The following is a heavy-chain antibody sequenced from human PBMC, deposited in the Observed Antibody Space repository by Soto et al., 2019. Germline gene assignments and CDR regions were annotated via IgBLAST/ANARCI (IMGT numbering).Heavy chain of an antibody. CDR1: GLTFSSFA. Sequence: GGSLRLSCAASGLTFSSFAMSWVRQAPGKGLECVSAISSSGGSTYYADSVKGRFTISRDNSKNTLYLQMSSLRAEDTAVYYCVSDIAARPRGMDVWGQGTTVTVSS. CDR2: ISSSGGST. D-gene: IGHD6-6*01. J-gene: IGHJ6*02. CDR3: VSDIAARPRGMDV. V-gene: IGHV3-64D*08.